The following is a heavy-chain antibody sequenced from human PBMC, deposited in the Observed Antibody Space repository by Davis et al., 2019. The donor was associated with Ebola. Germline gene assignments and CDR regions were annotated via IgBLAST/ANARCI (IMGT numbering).Heavy chain of an antibody. CDR3: ARTADFDY. D-gene: IGHD6-13*01. V-gene: IGHV3-11*01. J-gene: IGHJ4*02. CDR1: GFTFSVYY. Sequence: GESLKISCAASGFTFSVYYMSWVRQAPGKGLEWVSHIGKSGDMIRYADSVKGRFTISRDNAKNSLHLQMTSLRAEDTAVYFCARTADFDYWGQGTLVTVSS. CDR2: IGKSGDMI.